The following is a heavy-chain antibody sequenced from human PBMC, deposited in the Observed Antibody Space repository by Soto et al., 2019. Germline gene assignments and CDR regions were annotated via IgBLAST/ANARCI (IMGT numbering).Heavy chain of an antibody. J-gene: IGHJ2*01. Sequence: QVQLVESGGGVVQPGRSLRLSCAASGCTFSRYAMHWIRQAQGKGMEWVAVISYDGSNKYYADSVKGRFTISRDNSKNTLYLQMNSLRAEDTAVYYCARDLGDGDYGGYFDLWGRGTLVTVSS. V-gene: IGHV3-30-3*01. CDR2: ISYDGSNK. CDR3: ARDLGDGDYGGYFDL. CDR1: GCTFSRYA. D-gene: IGHD4-17*01.